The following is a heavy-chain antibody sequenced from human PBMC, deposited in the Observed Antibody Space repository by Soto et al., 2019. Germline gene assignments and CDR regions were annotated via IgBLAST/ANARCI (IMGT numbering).Heavy chain of an antibody. CDR2: IYPGDSDT. CDR1: GYIFSKYW. V-gene: IGHV5-51*01. J-gene: IGHJ4*02. CDR3: ARRSYSSGWRHYFDY. Sequence: GESLKISCKSSGYIFSKYWIGWVRQMPGKGLEWMGIIYPGDSDTRYSPSFQGQVTISADKSITTAYLQWRSLKASDTAIYYCARRSYSSGWRHYFDYWGQGTLVTVSS. D-gene: IGHD6-19*01.